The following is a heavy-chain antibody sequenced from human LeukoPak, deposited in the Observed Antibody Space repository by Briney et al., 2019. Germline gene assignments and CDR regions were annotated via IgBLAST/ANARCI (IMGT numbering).Heavy chain of an antibody. D-gene: IGHD5-18*01. CDR2: INHSGST. CDR1: GGSFSGYY. J-gene: IGHJ4*02. CDR3: ARDRGQLWFASFDY. V-gene: IGHV4-34*01. Sequence: PSETLSLTCAVYGGSFSGYYWCWIRQPPGKGLEWIGEINHSGSTNYNSSLKSRVTISVDTSKNQFSLKLSSVTAADTAVYYCARDRGQLWFASFDYWGQGTLVTVSS.